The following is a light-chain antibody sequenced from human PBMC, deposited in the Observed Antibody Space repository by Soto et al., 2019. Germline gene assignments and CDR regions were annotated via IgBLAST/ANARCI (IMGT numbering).Light chain of an antibody. Sequence: QPVLTQPRSVSGSPGQSVTISCTGTSSDVGGYNYVSWYPQHPGKAPKLMIYDVSKRPSGVPDRFSGSKSGNTASLTISGLQAEDEADYYCCSYAGSYTYVFGTGTKLTVL. J-gene: IGLJ1*01. CDR3: CSYAGSYTYV. V-gene: IGLV2-11*01. CDR2: DVS. CDR1: SSDVGGYNY.